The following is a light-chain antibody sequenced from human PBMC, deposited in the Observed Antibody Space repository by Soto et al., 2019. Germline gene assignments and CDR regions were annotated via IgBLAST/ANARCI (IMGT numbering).Light chain of an antibody. CDR1: YSDIGGYKH. Sequence: QSALTQPASVSASPGQSITISCIGTYSDIGGYKHVSWYQQHPGKAPKLIICDASSRPSGISNRFSASKSANTASLTISGLQADDEADYYCSSYTSSTSLLIFGAGTKVTVL. J-gene: IGLJ1*01. CDR2: DAS. CDR3: SSYTSSTSLLI. V-gene: IGLV2-14*03.